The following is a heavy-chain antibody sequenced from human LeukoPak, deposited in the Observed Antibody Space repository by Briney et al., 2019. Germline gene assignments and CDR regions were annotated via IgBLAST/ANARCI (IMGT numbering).Heavy chain of an antibody. V-gene: IGHV1-69*05. CDR2: IIPIFGTA. D-gene: IGHD3-22*01. J-gene: IGHJ1*01. Sequence: ASVKVSCKASGGTFSSYAISWVRQAPGQGLEWMGRIIPIFGTANYAQKFQGRVTITTDESTSTAYMELSSLRSEDTAVYYCASGYYDSSGSPYFQHWGQGTLVTVSS. CDR1: GGTFSSYA. CDR3: ASGYYDSSGSPYFQH.